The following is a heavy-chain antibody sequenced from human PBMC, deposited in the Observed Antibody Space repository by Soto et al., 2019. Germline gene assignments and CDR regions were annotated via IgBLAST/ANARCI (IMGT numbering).Heavy chain of an antibody. V-gene: IGHV3-23*01. CDR3: AKGIAMIVVVAGNGMDV. CDR2: ISGSGGST. Sequence: GGSLRLSCAASGFTFDDYAMTWVRQAPGKGLEWVSAISGSGGSTYYADSVKGRFTISRDNSKNTLYLQMNSLRVEDTAVYYCAKGIAMIVVVAGNGMDVWGQGTTVTVSS. CDR1: GFTFDDYA. J-gene: IGHJ6*02. D-gene: IGHD3-22*01.